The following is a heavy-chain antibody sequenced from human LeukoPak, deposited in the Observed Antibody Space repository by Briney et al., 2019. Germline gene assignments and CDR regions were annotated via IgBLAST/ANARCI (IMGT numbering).Heavy chain of an antibody. Sequence: PGGSLRLSCAASGFTFDDYGMSWVRDAPGKGLEWGSGINWNGGSTGYADSVKGRFTISRDNAKNSLYLQMNSLRAGDTALYYCARERTYYYDSNPDYFDYWGQGTLVTVSS. CDR3: ARERTYYYDSNPDYFDY. CDR1: GFTFDDYG. D-gene: IGHD3-22*01. CDR2: INWNGGST. V-gene: IGHV3-20*04. J-gene: IGHJ4*02.